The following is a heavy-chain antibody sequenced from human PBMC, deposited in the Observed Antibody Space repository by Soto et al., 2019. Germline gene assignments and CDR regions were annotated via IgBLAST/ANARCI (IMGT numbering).Heavy chain of an antibody. CDR1: GGSMSSYY. CDR2: VYSSGGT. CDR3: ARGQRFSDWFDP. D-gene: IGHD3-3*01. V-gene: IGHV4-4*07. J-gene: IGHJ5*02. Sequence: AETLSLTCTVSGGSMSSYYWTWILQPAGKGLEWIGRVYSSGGTHYNPSLKSRVTISLDTSKNQFSLRLLSVTDADTAVYYCARGQRFSDWFDPWGQGTLVTVSS.